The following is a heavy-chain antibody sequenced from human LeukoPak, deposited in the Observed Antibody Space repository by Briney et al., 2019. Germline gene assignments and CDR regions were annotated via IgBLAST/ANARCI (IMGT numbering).Heavy chain of an antibody. CDR1: GGSISIYY. J-gene: IGHJ3*02. Sequence: SETLSLTCTVSGGSISIYYWNWIRQPPGKGLEWIGSIYNSGSTTYNPSLKSRVTISGDTSKNQFSLKLSSVTAADTAVYYCARDAKVISRFGAFDIWGQGTMVTVSS. CDR3: ARDAKVISRFGAFDI. V-gene: IGHV4-59*12. D-gene: IGHD3-22*01. CDR2: IYNSGST.